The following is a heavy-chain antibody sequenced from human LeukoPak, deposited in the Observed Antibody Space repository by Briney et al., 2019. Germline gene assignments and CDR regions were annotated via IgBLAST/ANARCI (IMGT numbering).Heavy chain of an antibody. J-gene: IGHJ3*02. V-gene: IGHV1-2*02. D-gene: IGHD3-22*01. CDR3: ARVGYYDSSGYYDAFDI. CDR1: GYTFTSYG. Sequence: ASVKVSCKASGYTFTSYGISWVRQAPGQGLEWMGWINPNSGGTNYAQKFQGRVTMTRDTSISTAYMELSRLRSDDTAVYYCARVGYYDSSGYYDAFDIWGQGTMVTVSS. CDR2: INPNSGGT.